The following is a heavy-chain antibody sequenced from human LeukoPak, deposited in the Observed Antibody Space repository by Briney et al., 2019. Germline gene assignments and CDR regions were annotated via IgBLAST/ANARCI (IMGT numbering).Heavy chain of an antibody. Sequence: SETLSLTCTVSGGSISSYYWSWIRQPPGKGLEWIGYIYYSGSTSYNPSLKSRVTISVDTSKNQFSLKLSSVTAADTAVYYCARAMGWGYEDYYYYYGMDVWGQGTTVTVSS. CDR1: GGSISSYY. J-gene: IGHJ6*02. D-gene: IGHD5-12*01. V-gene: IGHV4-59*01. CDR2: IYYSGST. CDR3: ARAMGWGYEDYYYYYGMDV.